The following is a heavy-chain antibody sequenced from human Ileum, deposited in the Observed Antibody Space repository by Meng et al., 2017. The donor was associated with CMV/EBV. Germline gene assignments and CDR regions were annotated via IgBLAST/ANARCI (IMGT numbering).Heavy chain of an antibody. J-gene: IGHJ4*02. CDR3: SRETVGAGDY. Sequence: LGTSGEEVRKPGASVKVSCKTSGYTFSNYGLNWIRQAPGQGLEWMGWVSPYNGDTHYPQSLQGRVTMTTDASTKTVYMELRNPRSDDTAVYYCSRETVGAGDYWGQGTLVTVSS. CDR1: GYTFSNYG. V-gene: IGHV1-18*01. D-gene: IGHD1-26*01. CDR2: VSPYNGDT.